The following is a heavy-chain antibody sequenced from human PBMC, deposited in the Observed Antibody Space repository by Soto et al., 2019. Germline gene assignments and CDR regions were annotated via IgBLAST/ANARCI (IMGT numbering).Heavy chain of an antibody. CDR1: GDSLNFGVNS. V-gene: IGHV4-30-2*01. CDR3: ARVGRYTSGWYLDYFDY. D-gene: IGHD6-19*01. J-gene: IGHJ4*02. CDR2: IYHNGHT. Sequence: SETLSLTCAVSGDSLNFGVNSWAWIRQPPGKGLEWIGNIYHNGHTYYSPSLRSRVTISVDRSKNQFSLSSVTAADTAIYYCARVGRYTSGWYLDYFDYWGQGTVVTVSS.